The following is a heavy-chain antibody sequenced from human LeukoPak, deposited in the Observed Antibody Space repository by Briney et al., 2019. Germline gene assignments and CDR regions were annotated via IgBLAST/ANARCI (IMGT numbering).Heavy chain of an antibody. J-gene: IGHJ4*02. Sequence: PGGSLRLSCAASGFTFSIYTMNWVRQAPGKGLEWVSVISGSGGSTYYADSVKGRFTISRDNSKNTLYLQMNSLRAEDTAVYYCATRPGYSGNWYIGFDYWGQGTLVTVSS. CDR3: ATRPGYSGNWYIGFDY. CDR1: GFTFSIYT. D-gene: IGHD6-13*01. CDR2: ISGSGGST. V-gene: IGHV3-23*01.